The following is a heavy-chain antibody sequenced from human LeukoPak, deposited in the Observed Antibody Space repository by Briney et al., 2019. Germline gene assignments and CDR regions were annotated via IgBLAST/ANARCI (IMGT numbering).Heavy chain of an antibody. V-gene: IGHV1-69*04. CDR2: IIPILGIA. Sequence: SVKVSCKASGGTFSSYAISWVRHAPGRGHEWVGGIIPILGIANYAQKFQGRVTITADKSTSTAYMELSSLRSEDTAVYYCARTRDPVWGSYRPEYYFDYWGQGTLVTVSS. J-gene: IGHJ4*02. CDR3: ARTRDPVWGSYRPEYYFDY. CDR1: GGTFSSYA. D-gene: IGHD3-16*02.